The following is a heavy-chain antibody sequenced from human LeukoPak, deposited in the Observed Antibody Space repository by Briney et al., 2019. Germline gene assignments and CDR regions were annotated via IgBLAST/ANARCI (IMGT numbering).Heavy chain of an antibody. Sequence: GGSLRLSCAASGFTFSSYWMHWVRQAPGKGPVWVSRINSDGSSTSYADSVKGRFTISRDNAKNTLYLQMNSLRAEDTAVYYCARDKGYCSGGSCYSGYYYYYGMDVWGQGTTVTVSS. CDR3: ARDKGYCSGGSCYSGYYYYYGMDV. V-gene: IGHV3-74*01. J-gene: IGHJ6*02. CDR1: GFTFSSYW. CDR2: INSDGSST. D-gene: IGHD2-15*01.